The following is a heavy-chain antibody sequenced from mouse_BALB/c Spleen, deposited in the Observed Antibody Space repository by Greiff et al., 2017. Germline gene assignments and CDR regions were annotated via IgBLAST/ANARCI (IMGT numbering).Heavy chain of an antibody. D-gene: IGHD2-4*01. CDR2: IDPANGNT. CDR1: GFNIKDTY. V-gene: IGHV14-3*02. J-gene: IGHJ4*01. CDR3: ASSMITGAMDY. Sequence: EVQGVESGAELVKPGASVKLSCTASGFNIKDTYMHWVKQRPEQGLEWIGRIDPANGNTKYDPKFQGKATITADTSSNTAYLQLSSLTSEDTAVYYCASSMITGAMDYWGQGTSVTVSS.